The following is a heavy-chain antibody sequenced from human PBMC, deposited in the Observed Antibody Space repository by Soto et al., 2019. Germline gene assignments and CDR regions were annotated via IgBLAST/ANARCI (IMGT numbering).Heavy chain of an antibody. D-gene: IGHD6-13*01. CDR2: INTAKDNT. CDR1: GYTFTNYA. CDR3: ARGSSWAHFDY. J-gene: IGHJ4*02. V-gene: IGHV1-3*04. Sequence: QVQLVQSGAEVKKPGASVKVSCKPSGYTFTNYAIHWVRQAPGQGLEWMGWINTAKDNTQYSQNYQGRVTITRDTSASIVHMEVSSLRSEDTAVYYCARGSSWAHFDYWGQGTLVTVSS.